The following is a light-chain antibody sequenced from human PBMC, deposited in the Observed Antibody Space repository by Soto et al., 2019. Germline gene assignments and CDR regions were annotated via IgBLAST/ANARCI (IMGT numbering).Light chain of an antibody. CDR1: QGIRYD. V-gene: IGKV1-6*01. CDR3: LQDYSYPRT. CDR2: AAS. J-gene: IGKJ2*01. Sequence: AIPVTQSPSSLSASVGDRVTITCRASQGIRYDLGWYQQRPGKAPTVLIYAASTLQSGVPSRFSGSGSGTDFTLTISSLQPEDSATYFCLQDYSYPRTFGQGTKLEIK.